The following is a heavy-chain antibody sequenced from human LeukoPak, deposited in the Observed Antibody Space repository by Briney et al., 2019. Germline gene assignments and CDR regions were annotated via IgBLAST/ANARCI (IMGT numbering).Heavy chain of an antibody. CDR2: IIPIFGTA. V-gene: IGHV1-69*13. CDR3: ARYGPRVGWEGAFDT. CDR1: GGTFSSYA. Sequence: ASVKVSCKASGGTFSSYAISWVRQAPGQGLEWMGGIIPIFGTANYAQKFQGRVTITADESTSTAYMELSSLRSEDTAVYYCARYGPRVGWEGAFDTWGQGTMVTVSS. D-gene: IGHD1-26*01. J-gene: IGHJ3*02.